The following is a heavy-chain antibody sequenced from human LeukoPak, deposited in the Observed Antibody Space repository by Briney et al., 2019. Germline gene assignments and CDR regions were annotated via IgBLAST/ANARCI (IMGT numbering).Heavy chain of an antibody. Sequence: PGGSLRLSCAASGFTFSSYAMSWVRQAPGKGLEWVSAISGSGGSTYYADSVKGRFTISRDNSKNTLYLQMNSLRAEDTAVYYCASPLEVEMATIGYWGQGTLVTVSS. CDR1: GFTFSSYA. D-gene: IGHD5-12*01. V-gene: IGHV3-23*01. CDR3: ASPLEVEMATIGY. CDR2: ISGSGGST. J-gene: IGHJ4*02.